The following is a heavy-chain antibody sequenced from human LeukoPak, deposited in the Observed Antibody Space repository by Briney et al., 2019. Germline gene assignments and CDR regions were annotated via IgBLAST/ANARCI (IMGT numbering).Heavy chain of an antibody. V-gene: IGHV4-59*12. CDR3: ARTVPGAAGAFDI. CDR2: IYYSGSA. J-gene: IGHJ3*02. CDR1: GGSISSYF. D-gene: IGHD3-10*01. Sequence: SETLSLTCTVSGGSISSYFYIWVRQPPGKGLEWIGYIYYSGSANYNPSLKSRVTMSVDTSKNQFSLKLSSVTALDTAVYYCARTVPGAAGAFDIWGQGTMVTVSS.